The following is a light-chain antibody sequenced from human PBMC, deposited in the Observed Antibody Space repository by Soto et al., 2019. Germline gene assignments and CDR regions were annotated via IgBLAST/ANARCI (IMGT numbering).Light chain of an antibody. Sequence: EIVLRQSPGIMSLSPGERATLSCRASQSVGSNYLAWYQQKPGQAPRLLIYGTSYKSNDIPVRFSGGGSGTDFTLTINRLEPEDFAVYFCQQYRSSPWTFGQGTKVEVK. CDR3: QQYRSSPWT. CDR2: GTS. V-gene: IGKV3-20*01. J-gene: IGKJ1*01. CDR1: QSVGSNY.